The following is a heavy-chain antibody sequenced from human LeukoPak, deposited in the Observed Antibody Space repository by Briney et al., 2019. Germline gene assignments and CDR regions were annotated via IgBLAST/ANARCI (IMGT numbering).Heavy chain of an antibody. CDR2: IFRDDTT. V-gene: IGHV3-53*01. CDR1: GFTVSTNY. CDR3: AKPSGRVRGWYFDL. D-gene: IGHD3-10*02. J-gene: IGHJ2*01. Sequence: PGGSLRLSCAASGFTVSTNYMSWVRQAPGKGLEWVSVIFRDDTTSYADSVKGRFTISRDNSKNTLYLDMDSLRAEDTAVYYCAKPSGRVRGWYFDLWGRGALVTVSS.